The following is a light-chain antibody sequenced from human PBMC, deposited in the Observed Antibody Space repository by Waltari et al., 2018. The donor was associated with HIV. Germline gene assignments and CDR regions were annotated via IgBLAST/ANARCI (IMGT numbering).Light chain of an antibody. CDR1: SSDIGLYHF. J-gene: IGLJ2*01. Sequence: QSALTQPPSASGSPGQSVTISCAETSSDIGLYHFVSWYQHHPGKAPKLMISEVSRRPSGVPDRFSGSKSGNTASLTVSGLQAEDEAAYYCFSYAGNNYLLFGGGTKLTVL. CDR3: FSYAGNNYLL. V-gene: IGLV2-8*01. CDR2: EVS.